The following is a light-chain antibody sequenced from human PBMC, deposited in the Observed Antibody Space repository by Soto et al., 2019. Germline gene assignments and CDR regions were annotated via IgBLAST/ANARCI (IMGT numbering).Light chain of an antibody. V-gene: IGLV1-44*01. CDR1: SSNIGSNS. CDR2: RND. J-gene: IGLJ3*02. CDR3: ATWDDSLNGPV. Sequence: QSVLTQPPSASGTPGQRVTISCSGSSSNIGSNSVNWYQQLPGTAPKLLIYRNDQRPSGCPDRFSGSKSGTSASLAISGLQSEDEADYYCATWDDSLNGPVFGGWTKLTVL.